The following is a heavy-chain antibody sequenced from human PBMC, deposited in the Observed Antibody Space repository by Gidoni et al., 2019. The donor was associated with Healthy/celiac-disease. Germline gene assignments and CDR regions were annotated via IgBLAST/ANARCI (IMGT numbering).Heavy chain of an antibody. D-gene: IGHD3-10*01. Sequence: EVPLVEFGGGLVHAGGSVILCCVASGCTFSKYSLTWFRQAPGKGLECVSAISGSGGSTYYADAVKERFTITRNNSKNTLYLQMNSLRADDTAVYYCAKDRLVVRGVIPTHFDYWGQGTLVTVSS. V-gene: IGHV3-23*04. J-gene: IGHJ4*02. CDR3: AKDRLVVRGVIPTHFDY. CDR1: GCTFSKYS. CDR2: ISGSGGST.